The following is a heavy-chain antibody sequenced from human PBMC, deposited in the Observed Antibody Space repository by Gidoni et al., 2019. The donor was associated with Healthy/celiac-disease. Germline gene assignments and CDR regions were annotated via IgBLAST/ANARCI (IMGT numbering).Heavy chain of an antibody. D-gene: IGHD2-15*01. CDR3: ARVNGGWLLEGWFDP. V-gene: IGHV3-30-3*01. CDR1: GFTFISYA. Sequence: QVQLVESGGGVVQPGRSLRLSCAASGFTFISYAMHWVRQAPGKGLEWVAVISYDGSNKYYADSVKGRFTISRDNSKNTLYLQMNSLRAEDTAVYYCARVNGGWLLEGWFDPWGQGTLVTVSS. J-gene: IGHJ5*02. CDR2: ISYDGSNK.